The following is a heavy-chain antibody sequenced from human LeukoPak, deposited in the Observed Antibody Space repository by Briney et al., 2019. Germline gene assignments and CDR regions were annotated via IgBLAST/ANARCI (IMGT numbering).Heavy chain of an antibody. Sequence: GGSLRLSGAGSGFTFSDYYMSWIRQAPGKGLEWVSYISSSGSTIYYADSVKGRFTISRDNAKNSLYLQMNSLRAEDTAVYYCARSIAAAPGYYYYYGMDVWGQGTTVTVSS. CDR3: ARSIAAAPGYYYYYGMDV. V-gene: IGHV3-11*01. CDR1: GFTFSDYY. CDR2: ISSSGSTI. J-gene: IGHJ6*02. D-gene: IGHD6-13*01.